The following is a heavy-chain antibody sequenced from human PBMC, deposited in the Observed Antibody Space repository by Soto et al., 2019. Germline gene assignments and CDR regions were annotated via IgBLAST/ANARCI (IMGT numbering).Heavy chain of an antibody. CDR3: ARTLDYESSSRGQGDYYYYYYMDV. CDR2: MNPNSGNT. Sequence: ASVKVSCKASGYTFTSYDINWVRQATGQGLEWMGWMNPNSGNTGYAQKFQGRVTMTRNTSISTAYMELSSLRSEDTAVYYCARTLDYESSSRGQGDYYYYYYMDVRGKGTTVTVSS. CDR1: GYTFTSYD. V-gene: IGHV1-8*01. J-gene: IGHJ6*03. D-gene: IGHD6-13*01.